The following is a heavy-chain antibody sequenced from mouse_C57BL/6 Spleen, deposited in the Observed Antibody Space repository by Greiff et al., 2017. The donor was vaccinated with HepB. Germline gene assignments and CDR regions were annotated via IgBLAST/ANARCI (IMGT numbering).Heavy chain of an antibody. CDR2: IYPRSGNT. D-gene: IGHD1-1*02. CDR3: ARVDDYGYFDV. J-gene: IGHJ1*03. CDR1: GYTFTSYG. V-gene: IGHV1-81*01. Sequence: QVQLQQSGAELARPGASVKLSCKASGYTFTSYGISWVKQRTGQGLEWIGEIYPRSGNTYYNEKFKGKATLTVDKSSSTAYMQLSSLTSEDSAVYYCARVDDYGYFDVWGTGTTVTVSS.